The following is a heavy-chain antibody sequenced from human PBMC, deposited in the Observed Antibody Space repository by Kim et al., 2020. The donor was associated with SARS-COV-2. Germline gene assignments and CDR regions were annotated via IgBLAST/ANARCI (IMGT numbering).Heavy chain of an antibody. J-gene: IGHJ6*01. V-gene: IGHV3-9*01. CDR1: GFTFDDYA. D-gene: IGHD2-2*01. Sequence: GGSLRLSCAASGFTFDDYAMHWVRQAPGKGLEWVSGISWNSGSIGYADSVKGRFTISRDNAKNSLYLQMNSLRAEDTALHYCAKGLVPAYPYYYYYGMDV. CDR3: AKGLVPAYPYYYYYGMDV. CDR2: ISWNSGSI.